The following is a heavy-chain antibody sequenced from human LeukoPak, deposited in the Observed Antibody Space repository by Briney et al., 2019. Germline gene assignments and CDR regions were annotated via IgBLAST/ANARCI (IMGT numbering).Heavy chain of an antibody. D-gene: IGHD3-10*01. V-gene: IGHV1-2*02. CDR2: INPNSGCT. CDR1: GYNFTGYY. CDR3: AATLLSLLLPDY. Sequence: ASVKVSCTASGYNFTGYYMHWVRQAPGQGLEWMGWINPNSGCTNFAQTFQGRVTLTRDTSITTASMELSRLRSDVTAVYYCAATLLSLLLPDYWGQGTLVTVSS. J-gene: IGHJ4*02.